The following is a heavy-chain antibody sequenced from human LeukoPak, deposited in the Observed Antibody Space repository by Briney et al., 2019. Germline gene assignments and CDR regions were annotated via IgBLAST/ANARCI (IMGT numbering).Heavy chain of an antibody. Sequence: PGGSLRLSCAASGFTFRSYSMNWVRQAPGKGLEWVSSISSSSSYIYYADSVKGRFTISRDNAKNSLYLQMNSLRAEDTAVYYCARDSYGSGSSAYWGQGTLVTVSS. D-gene: IGHD3-10*01. J-gene: IGHJ4*02. V-gene: IGHV3-21*04. CDR1: GFTFRSYS. CDR3: ARDSYGSGSSAY. CDR2: ISSSSSYI.